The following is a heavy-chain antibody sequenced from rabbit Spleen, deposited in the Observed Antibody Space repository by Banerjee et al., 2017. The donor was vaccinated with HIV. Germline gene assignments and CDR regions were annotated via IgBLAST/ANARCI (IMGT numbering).Heavy chain of an antibody. V-gene: IGHV1S40*01. Sequence: QSLEESGGDLVKPGASLTLTCTASEFSFSENVYMCWVRQAPGKGLEWIACIYISTGNTYYASWAKGRFTISKTSSTTVTLQMTSLTAADTATYLCARDLVAVIGWNFSLWGPGTLVTVS. CDR3: ARDLVAVIGWNFSL. J-gene: IGHJ4*01. CDR2: IYISTGNT. D-gene: IGHD1-1*01. CDR1: EFSFSENVY.